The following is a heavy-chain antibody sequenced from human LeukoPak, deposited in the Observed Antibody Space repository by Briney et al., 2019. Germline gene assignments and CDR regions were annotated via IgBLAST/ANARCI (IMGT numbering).Heavy chain of an antibody. CDR1: GFTFSSYA. CDR2: ISDSGGRT. Sequence: PGGSLRLSCAASGFTFSSYAMSWVRQAPGKRLEWVSGISDSGGRTYYADSVRGRFTTSRDNSKNTLYLQMNSLRAEDTAVYYCAKGGSGSSSDYWGQGTLVTVSS. CDR3: AKGGSGSSSDY. V-gene: IGHV3-23*01. D-gene: IGHD3-10*01. J-gene: IGHJ4*02.